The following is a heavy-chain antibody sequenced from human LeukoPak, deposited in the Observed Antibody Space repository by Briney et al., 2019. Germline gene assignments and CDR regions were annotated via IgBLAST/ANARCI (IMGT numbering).Heavy chain of an antibody. J-gene: IGHJ4*02. Sequence: PGGSLRLSCAASGFTFSTYSMNWVRQAPGKGLEWVSSISLSSTYIYYADSVKGRFTISRDNAKNSLYLQMNSLRAEDTAVYYCARGITMIVGGYPYYFDYWGQGTLVTVSS. CDR2: ISLSSTYI. D-gene: IGHD3-22*01. V-gene: IGHV3-21*01. CDR3: ARGITMIVGGYPYYFDY. CDR1: GFTFSTYS.